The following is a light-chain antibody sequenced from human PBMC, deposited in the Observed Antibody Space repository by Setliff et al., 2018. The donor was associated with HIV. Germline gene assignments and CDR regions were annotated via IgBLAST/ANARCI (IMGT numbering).Light chain of an antibody. CDR2: DVS. Sequence: QSALTQPASVSGSPGQSISISCTGTSSDVGTYNFVSWYQQHPGKAPKLMIYDVSHRPSGVSNRFSGSKSGNTASLIISGLQPEDEADYYCSSYTNTPLYVFGTGTKVTVL. CDR3: SSYTNTPLYV. J-gene: IGLJ1*01. CDR1: SSDVGTYNF. V-gene: IGLV2-14*03.